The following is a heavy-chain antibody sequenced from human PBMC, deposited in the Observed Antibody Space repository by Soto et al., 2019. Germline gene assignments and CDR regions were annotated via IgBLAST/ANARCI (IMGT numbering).Heavy chain of an antibody. CDR1: GYTFTGHY. CDR3: ARQDIKYYFDGGLYAQTPFFDN. CDR2: IGPESGAT. V-gene: IGHV1-2*02. D-gene: IGHD3-22*01. J-gene: IGHJ4*02. Sequence: ASVKVSCKTSGYTFTGHYIHWVRQAPQQGPECVGEIGPESGATRYAQKFRGRVTMTMDTAITTVYMELRSLRSDDTAVYFCARQDIKYYFDGGLYAQTPFFDNWGQGTLVTVSS.